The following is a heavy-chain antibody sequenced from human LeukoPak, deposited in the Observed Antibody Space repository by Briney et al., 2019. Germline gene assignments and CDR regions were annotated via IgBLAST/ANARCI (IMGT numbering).Heavy chain of an antibody. CDR2: ISSSSSYT. D-gene: IGHD2/OR15-2a*01. CDR3: TKAGPDTYAFDI. Sequence: PGGSLRLSCAASGFTFSDYYMSWIRQAPGKGLEWVSYISSSSSYTNYADSVKGRFTISRDNAKNSLYLQMNSLRAEDTAVYYCTKAGPDTYAFDIWGQGTMVTVSS. CDR1: GFTFSDYY. J-gene: IGHJ3*02. V-gene: IGHV3-11*05.